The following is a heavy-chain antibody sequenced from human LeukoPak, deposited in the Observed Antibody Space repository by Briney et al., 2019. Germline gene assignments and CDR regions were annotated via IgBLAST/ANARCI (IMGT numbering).Heavy chain of an antibody. V-gene: IGHV3-74*01. CDR3: ATYYYDSSGYYYGGFDY. CDR1: GFTFSSYW. J-gene: IGHJ4*02. D-gene: IGHD3-22*01. Sequence: GGSLRLSCAASGFTFSSYWMHWVRQAPGKGLVWVSHINSDGSSTSYADSVKGRFTISRDNAKNTLYLQMNSLRAEDTAVYYCATYYYDSSGYYYGGFDYWGQGTLVTVSS. CDR2: INSDGSST.